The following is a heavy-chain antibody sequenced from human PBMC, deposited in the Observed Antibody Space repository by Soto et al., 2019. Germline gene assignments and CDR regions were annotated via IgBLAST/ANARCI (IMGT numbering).Heavy chain of an antibody. J-gene: IGHJ4*02. D-gene: IGHD4-17*01. CDR2: FSGGGST. CDR3: AKTIRPNGDYHNFDY. V-gene: IGHV3-23*01. CDR1: GFTFSTYA. Sequence: EVRLLESGGGLVQPGGSLRLSCAASGFTFSTYAMSWVRQAPGKGLEWVSGFSGGGSTYYADSVEGRFTISRDNSKNTLYLQMYSLRAEDTAVYYCAKTIRPNGDYHNFDYWGQGTLVTVSS.